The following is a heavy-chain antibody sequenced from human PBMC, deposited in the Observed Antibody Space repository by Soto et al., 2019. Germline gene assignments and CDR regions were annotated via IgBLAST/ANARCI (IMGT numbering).Heavy chain of an antibody. J-gene: IGHJ5*02. CDR3: ARERPDGARLDP. CDR2: IYHSGST. D-gene: IGHD6-6*01. Sequence: TLSLTCTVSGGSISSGDYYWSWIRQPPGKGLEWIGYIYHSGSTYYNPSLKSRVTISVDTSKNQFSLKLSSVTAADTAVYYCARERPDGARLDPWGQGTLVTVSS. CDR1: GGSISSGDYY. V-gene: IGHV4-30-4*01.